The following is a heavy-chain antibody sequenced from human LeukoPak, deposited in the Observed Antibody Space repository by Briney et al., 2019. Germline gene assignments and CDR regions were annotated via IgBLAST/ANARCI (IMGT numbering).Heavy chain of an antibody. J-gene: IGHJ6*03. CDR1: GGTFSSYA. CDR2: IIPILGIA. V-gene: IGHV1-69*04. D-gene: IGHD6-6*01. CDR3: ARMVGQLVGYYYYMDV. Sequence: SVKVSCKASGGTFSSYAISWVRQAPGQGLEWMGRIIPILGIANYAQKFQGRVTITTDESTSTAYMELSSLRSEDTAVYYCARMVGQLVGYYYYMDVWGKGTTVTVSS.